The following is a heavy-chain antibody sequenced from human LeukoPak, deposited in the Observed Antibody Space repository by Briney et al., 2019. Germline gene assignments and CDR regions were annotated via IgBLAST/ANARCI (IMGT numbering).Heavy chain of an antibody. Sequence: PGESLRLSCAASGFTFSDYDMHWVRQAPGKGLEWVSLIRYDGSNKYYADSAKGRFTISRDNSKNTLYLQMNSLRVGDTAVYYCARWVDMVRGAIIPAGFDYWGQGTLVTVSS. D-gene: IGHD3-10*01. V-gene: IGHV3-30*02. J-gene: IGHJ4*02. CDR1: GFTFSDYD. CDR2: IRYDGSNK. CDR3: ARWVDMVRGAIIPAGFDY.